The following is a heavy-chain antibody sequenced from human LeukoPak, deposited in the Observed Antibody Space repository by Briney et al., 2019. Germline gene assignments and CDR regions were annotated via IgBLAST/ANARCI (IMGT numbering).Heavy chain of an antibody. CDR1: GFTFSDYY. Sequence: GGFLRLSCAASGFTFSDYYMSWIRQAPGKGLEWVSYISSSGSTIYYADSVKGRFTISRDNAKNSLYLQMNSLRAEDTAVYYCARARDIRRYFDWFAGGRVAASGLDYWGQGTLVTVSS. CDR3: ARARDIRRYFDWFAGGRVAASGLDY. J-gene: IGHJ4*02. V-gene: IGHV3-11*01. CDR2: ISSSGSTI. D-gene: IGHD3-9*01.